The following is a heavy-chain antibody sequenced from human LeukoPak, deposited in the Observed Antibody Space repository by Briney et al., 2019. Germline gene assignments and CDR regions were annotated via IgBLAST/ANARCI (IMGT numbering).Heavy chain of an antibody. J-gene: IGHJ4*02. V-gene: IGHV4-31*03. CDR1: GGSISSGGYY. CDR2: IYYSGST. D-gene: IGHD6-13*01. Sequence: SETLSLTCTVSGGSISSGGYYWSWIRQHPGKGLEWIGYIYYSGSTYYNPSLKSRVTISVDTSKNQFSLKLSSVTAADTAVYYCAREQGIYSSSWYSGVYFDYWGQGTLVTVPS. CDR3: AREQGIYSSSWYSGVYFDY.